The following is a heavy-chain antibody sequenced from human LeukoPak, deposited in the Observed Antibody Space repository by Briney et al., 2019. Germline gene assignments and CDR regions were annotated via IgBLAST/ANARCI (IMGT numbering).Heavy chain of an antibody. D-gene: IGHD2-15*01. CDR3: AWEYCSAGVCSRSFDY. J-gene: IGHJ4*02. CDR1: GFTFSTSW. CDR2: INGDGSSS. V-gene: IGHV3-74*01. Sequence: GGSLRLSCAVSGFTFSTSWMHWLRHIPGKGLVWVSRINGDGSSSAYADSVKGRFTISRDNAKNTLYLQMNSLRAEDTAVYYCAWEYCSAGVCSRSFDYWGQGTLVTVSS.